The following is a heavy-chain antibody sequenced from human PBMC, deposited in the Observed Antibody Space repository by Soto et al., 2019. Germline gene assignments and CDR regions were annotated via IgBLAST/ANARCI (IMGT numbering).Heavy chain of an antibody. CDR1: GGSVSSGSYY. J-gene: IGHJ6*02. Sequence: SETLSLTCTVSGGSVSSGSYYWSWIRQPPGKGLEWIGYIYYSGSTNYNPSLKSRVTISVDTSKNQFSLKLSSVTAADTAVYYCARDKAAMVPGPYYYYGMDVWGQGTTVTVSS. V-gene: IGHV4-61*01. CDR3: ARDKAAMVPGPYYYYGMDV. D-gene: IGHD5-18*01. CDR2: IYYSGST.